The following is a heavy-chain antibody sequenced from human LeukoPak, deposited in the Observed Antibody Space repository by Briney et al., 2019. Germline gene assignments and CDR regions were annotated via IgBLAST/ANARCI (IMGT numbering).Heavy chain of an antibody. J-gene: IGHJ4*02. D-gene: IGHD6-25*01. V-gene: IGHV3-23*01. Sequence: GGSLRLSCAASGFTCSSYAMSWVRQAPGKGLEWVSAISGSGGSTYYADSVKGRFTISRDNSKNTLYLQMNSLRAEDTAVYYCAKVRRAAYYFDYWGQGTLVTVSS. CDR3: AKVRRAAYYFDY. CDR1: GFTCSSYA. CDR2: ISGSGGST.